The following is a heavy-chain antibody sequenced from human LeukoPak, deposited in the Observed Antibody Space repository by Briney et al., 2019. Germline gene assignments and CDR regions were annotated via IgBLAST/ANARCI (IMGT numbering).Heavy chain of an antibody. D-gene: IGHD4-23*01. V-gene: IGHV4-34*01. CDR1: GGSFSGYY. Sequence: PSETLSLTCAVYGGSFSGYYWSWIRQPPGKGLEWIGEINHSGSTNYNPSLKSRVTISVDTSKNQFSLKLSSLAAADTAVYYCSRGRIYGGNSLDYWGQGTLVTVSS. J-gene: IGHJ4*02. CDR2: INHSGST. CDR3: SRGRIYGGNSLDY.